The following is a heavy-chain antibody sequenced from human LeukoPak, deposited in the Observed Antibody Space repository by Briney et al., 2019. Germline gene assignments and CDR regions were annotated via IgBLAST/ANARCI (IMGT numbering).Heavy chain of an antibody. V-gene: IGHV1-69*13. J-gene: IGHJ3*02. Sequence: SVKVSCKASGGTFSSYAISWVRQAPGQGLEWMGGIIPVFGTANYAQKFQCRVTITADESTSTAYMELSSLRSEDTAVYYCARDLDYYDSSGYYHAIAFDIWGQGTMVTVSS. CDR1: GGTFSSYA. CDR2: IIPVFGTA. CDR3: ARDLDYYDSSGYYHAIAFDI. D-gene: IGHD3-22*01.